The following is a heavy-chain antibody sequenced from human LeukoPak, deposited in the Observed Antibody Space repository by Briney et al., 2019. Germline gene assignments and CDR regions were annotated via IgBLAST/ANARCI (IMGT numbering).Heavy chain of an antibody. CDR2: ISSSSSYI. V-gene: IGHV3-21*01. CDR1: GFTFSSYS. CDR3: ARDSSGRQQRPNFDY. J-gene: IGHJ4*02. Sequence: GGSLRLSCAASGFTFSSYSMNWVRQAPGKGLEWVSSISSSSSYIYYADSVKGRFTISRDNAKNSLYLQMNSLRAEDTAVYYCARDSSGRQQRPNFDYWGQGTLVTVSS. D-gene: IGHD1-26*01.